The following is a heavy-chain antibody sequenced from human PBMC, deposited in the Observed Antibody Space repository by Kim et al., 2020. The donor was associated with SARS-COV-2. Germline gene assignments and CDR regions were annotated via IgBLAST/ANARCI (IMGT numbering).Heavy chain of an antibody. V-gene: IGHV3-74*01. CDR2: T. D-gene: IGHD3-10*01. Sequence: TNYADSVKGRFTISRDNAKTTLYLQMNSLRAVDTGLYFCAGGSGSYGGYWGQGTLVTVSS. J-gene: IGHJ4*02. CDR3: AGGSGSYGGY.